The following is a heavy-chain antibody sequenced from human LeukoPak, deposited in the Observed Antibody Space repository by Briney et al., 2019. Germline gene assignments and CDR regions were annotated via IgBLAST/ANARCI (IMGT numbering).Heavy chain of an antibody. J-gene: IGHJ4*02. D-gene: IGHD3-10*01. CDR1: GGSISSYY. Sequence: SETLSLTCTVSGGSISSYYWSWIRQPPGKGLEWIGYIYYSGSTNYNPSLKSRVTISVDTSKNQFSLKLSSVTAADTAVYYCARLVRGYPFDYWGQGTLVTVSS. V-gene: IGHV4-59*01. CDR2: IYYSGST. CDR3: ARLVRGYPFDY.